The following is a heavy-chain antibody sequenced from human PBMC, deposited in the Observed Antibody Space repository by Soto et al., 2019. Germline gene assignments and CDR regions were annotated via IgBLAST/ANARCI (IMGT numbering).Heavy chain of an antibody. CDR2: IYNSGST. Sequence: QVQLQESGPGLVKPSETLSLTCTVSGDSITSYYWSWIRQPPGKALEWIGYIYNSGSTDNNPSLKSRVTISLEPATKQFSLKLKSVTAADTAVYYCARDLGIGSGPFDAWGQGTMVTVSA. J-gene: IGHJ3*01. V-gene: IGHV4-4*08. CDR1: GDSITSYY. D-gene: IGHD2-2*03. CDR3: ARDLGIGSGPFDA.